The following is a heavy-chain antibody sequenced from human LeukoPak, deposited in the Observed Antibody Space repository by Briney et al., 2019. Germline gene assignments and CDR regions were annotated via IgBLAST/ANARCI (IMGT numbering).Heavy chain of an antibody. D-gene: IGHD1/OR15-1a*01. CDR3: ARDGTGWSRDY. CDR1: GFTFSSCS. Sequence: PGGSLRLSCAASGFTFSSCSMNWVRQAPGKGLEWVSSISSSGKYIYYADSVKGRFTISRDNAKNSLYLQMDSLRAEDSAVYYCARDGTGWSRDYWGQGTLVTVSS. CDR2: ISSSGKYI. J-gene: IGHJ4*02. V-gene: IGHV3-21*01.